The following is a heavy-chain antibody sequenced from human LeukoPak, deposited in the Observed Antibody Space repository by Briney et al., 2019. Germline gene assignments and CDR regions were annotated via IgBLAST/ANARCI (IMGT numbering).Heavy chain of an antibody. CDR2: IHPEGNEK. CDR3: ARGDAFSGDH. Sequence: GGSLRLSCAVSGFTFSNFWMSWVRQAPGRGLEWVANIHPEGNEKYHVESVKGRFTVSRDNAKNSLFLQMNGLRVEDTAVYYCARGDAFSGDHWGQGTLVTVSS. CDR1: GFTFSNFW. V-gene: IGHV3-7*04. J-gene: IGHJ4*02.